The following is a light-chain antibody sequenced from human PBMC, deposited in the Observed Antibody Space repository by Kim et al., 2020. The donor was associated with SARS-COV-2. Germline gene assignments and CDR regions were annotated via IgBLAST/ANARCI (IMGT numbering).Light chain of an antibody. Sequence: LSASVGDRVTITCRASQGISSALAWYQQKPGKAPKLLIYDASSLKSGVPSRSSGSGSGTDFTLTISSLQPEDFATYYCQQFNSYPTFGGGTKLEIK. CDR1: QGISSA. CDR2: DAS. CDR3: QQFNSYPT. J-gene: IGKJ4*01. V-gene: IGKV1-13*02.